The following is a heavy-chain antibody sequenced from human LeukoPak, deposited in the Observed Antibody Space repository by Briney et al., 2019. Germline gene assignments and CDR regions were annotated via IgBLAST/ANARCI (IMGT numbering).Heavy chain of an antibody. Sequence: GGSLRLSCAASGFTFNNYWMGWLRQAPGKGLEWVASIKQDGSDKYYVDSVKGRFTISRDNAKHSLYLQMNSLRAEDTAVYYCARGSQGALDIWGQGTMVTVSS. CDR1: GFTFNNYW. CDR2: IKQDGSDK. V-gene: IGHV3-7*01. CDR3: ARGSQGALDI. J-gene: IGHJ3*02.